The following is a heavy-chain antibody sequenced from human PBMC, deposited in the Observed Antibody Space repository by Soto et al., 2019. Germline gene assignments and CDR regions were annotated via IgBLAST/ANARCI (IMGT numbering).Heavy chain of an antibody. Sequence: QVQLVESGGGVVQPGRSLRLSCVASGFTFSNNGIHWVRQAPGKGLEWVAVISSDGSKKYYADSVKGRFTISRDNSKNTRYLQMNSLRAEDTAVYYCAMDLYGGSSRFDYWGQGTRVTVSS. V-gene: IGHV3-30*03. CDR2: ISSDGSKK. J-gene: IGHJ4*02. CDR1: GFTFSNNG. D-gene: IGHD2-15*01. CDR3: AMDLYGGSSRFDY.